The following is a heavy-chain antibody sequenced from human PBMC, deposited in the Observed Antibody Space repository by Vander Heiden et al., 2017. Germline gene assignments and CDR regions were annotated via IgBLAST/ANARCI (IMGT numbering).Heavy chain of an antibody. CDR2: IYHSGNT. Sequence: VPLQESGPGLLKPSGTLSLTCAVSGVSISVNNWWSWVRQTPGKGLEWIGEIYHSGNTNYNPSLQSRVSISLDKSKNQFSLTLTSVTAADTAMYYCAGDDLLSGIAYWGQGTLVTVSS. J-gene: IGHJ4*02. CDR3: AGDDLLSGIAY. D-gene: IGHD3-3*01. V-gene: IGHV4-4*02. CDR1: GVSISVNNW.